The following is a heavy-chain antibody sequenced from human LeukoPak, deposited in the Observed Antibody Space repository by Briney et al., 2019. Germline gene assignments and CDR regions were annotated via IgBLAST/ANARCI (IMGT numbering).Heavy chain of an antibody. J-gene: IGHJ6*02. D-gene: IGHD3-9*01. Sequence: ASVKVSCKASGYTFTSYDINWVRQATGQGLEWMGWMNPNSGNTGYAQKFQGRVTMTRNTSISTAYMELSSLRSEDTAVYYCARSRVLRYFDWSSYYYYGMDVWGQGTTVTVSS. CDR1: GYTFTSYD. CDR3: ARSRVLRYFDWSSYYYYGMDV. V-gene: IGHV1-8*01. CDR2: MNPNSGNT.